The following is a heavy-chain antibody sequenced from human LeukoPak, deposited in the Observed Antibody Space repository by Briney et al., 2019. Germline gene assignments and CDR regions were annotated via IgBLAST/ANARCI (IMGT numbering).Heavy chain of an antibody. CDR3: ARGGYSRVSYYYYYMDV. J-gene: IGHJ6*03. CDR2: MNPNSGNT. CDR1: GYTFTSYD. Sequence: GASVKVSCKASGYTFTSYDINWVRQATGQGLEWMGWMNPNSGNTGYAQKFQGRVTMTRDMSTSTVYMKLSSLRSEDTAVYYCARGGYSRVSYYYYYMDVWGKGTTVTVSS. D-gene: IGHD6-13*01. V-gene: IGHV1-8*01.